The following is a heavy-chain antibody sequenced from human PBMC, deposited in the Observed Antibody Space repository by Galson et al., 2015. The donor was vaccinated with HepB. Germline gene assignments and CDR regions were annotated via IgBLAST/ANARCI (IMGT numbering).Heavy chain of an antibody. CDR3: VRDYPLLDH. CDR2: LYGGGTT. V-gene: IGHV3-53*01. J-gene: IGHJ4*02. D-gene: IGHD3-16*02. Sequence: SLRLSCAAPGFSVSSSYMSWVRQTPEKGLEWVSLLYGGGTTYYADSVRGRFTTSRDNSKNTVFLQMDSLRVEDTAVYYCVRDYPLLDHWGQGTLVTVSS. CDR1: GFSVSSSY.